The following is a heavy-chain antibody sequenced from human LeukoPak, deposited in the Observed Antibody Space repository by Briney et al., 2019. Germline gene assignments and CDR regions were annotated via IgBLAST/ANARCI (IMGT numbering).Heavy chain of an antibody. CDR2: IKSKTDGGTT. D-gene: IGHD3-22*01. CDR3: TTDEGYYDSSGYFDY. CDR1: GFTFSNAW. J-gene: IGHJ4*02. Sequence: AGGSLRLSCAASGFTFSNAWMSWVRQAPGKGLEWVGRIKSKTDGGTTDYAAPVKGRFTISRDDSKNTLYLQMNSLKTEDTAVYYCTTDEGYYDSSGYFDYWGQGTLVTVSS. V-gene: IGHV3-15*01.